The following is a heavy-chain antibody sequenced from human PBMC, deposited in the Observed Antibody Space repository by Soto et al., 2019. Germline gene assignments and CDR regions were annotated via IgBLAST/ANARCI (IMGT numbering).Heavy chain of an antibody. J-gene: IGHJ6*02. D-gene: IGHD3-16*02. V-gene: IGHV1-24*01. CDR3: ATDRGGGVIVQYYYYYGMDV. CDR2: FDPEDGET. CDR1: GYTLTELS. Sequence: ASVKVSCKVSGYTLTELSMHWVRQAPGKGLEWMGSFDPEDGETIYAQKFQGRVTMTEDTSTDTAYMELSSPRSEDTAVYYCATDRGGGVIVQYYYYYGMDVWGQGTTVTVSS.